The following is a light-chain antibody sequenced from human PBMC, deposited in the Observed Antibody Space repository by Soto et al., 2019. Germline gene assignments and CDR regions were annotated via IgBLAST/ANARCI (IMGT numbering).Light chain of an antibody. CDR1: QDINNY. CDR2: DAS. CDR3: QQYDNVPPT. J-gene: IGKJ5*01. V-gene: IGKV1-33*01. Sequence: DIQMTQSPSSVSASVGDRVTITCQANQDINNYLNWYQQTPGKAPKLLIYDASNLETGVPSRFSGSGSRTDFTFAISSLQPEDTGTYYCQQYDNVPPTFGQGTRLEIK.